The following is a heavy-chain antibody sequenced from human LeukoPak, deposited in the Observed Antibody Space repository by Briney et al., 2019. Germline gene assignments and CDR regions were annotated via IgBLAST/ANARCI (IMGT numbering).Heavy chain of an antibody. V-gene: IGHV3-30-3*01. CDR2: ISYDGSNK. CDR3: AVVVAATPWPFDY. Sequence: GGSLRFSCAASGFTFSSYAMHWVRQAPGKGLEWVAVISYDGSNKYYADSVKGRFTISRDNSKNTLYLQMNSLRAEDTAVYYCAVVVAATPWPFDYWGQGTLVTVSS. CDR1: GFTFSSYA. D-gene: IGHD2-15*01. J-gene: IGHJ4*02.